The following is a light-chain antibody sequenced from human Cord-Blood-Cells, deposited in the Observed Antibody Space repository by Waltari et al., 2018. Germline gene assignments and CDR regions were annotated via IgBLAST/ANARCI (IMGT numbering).Light chain of an antibody. CDR1: SSDVGSYNL. Sequence: QSAPTQPASVSGSPGQSITISCTGTSSDVGSYNLVSWYQQHPGKAPKLMIYEGSKRPSGVSNLFSGSKSGNTASLTISGLQAEDEADYYCCSYAGSSTYVFGTGTKVTVL. CDR2: EGS. CDR3: CSYAGSSTYV. V-gene: IGLV2-23*01. J-gene: IGLJ1*01.